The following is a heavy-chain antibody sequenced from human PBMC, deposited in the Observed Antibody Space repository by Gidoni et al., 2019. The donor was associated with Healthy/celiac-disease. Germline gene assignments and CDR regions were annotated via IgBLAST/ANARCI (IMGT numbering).Heavy chain of an antibody. CDR2: INHSGST. CDR3: ARVDYYDIKTDY. Sequence: QVQLQQWGAGLLKPSETLSLTCAVYGGSFSGYYWSWIRQPPGKGLEWIGEINHSGSTNYNPSLKSRVTISVDTSKNQFSLKLSSVTAADTAVYYGARVDYYDIKTDYWGQGTLVTVSS. V-gene: IGHV4-34*01. D-gene: IGHD3-9*01. CDR1: GGSFSGYY. J-gene: IGHJ4*02.